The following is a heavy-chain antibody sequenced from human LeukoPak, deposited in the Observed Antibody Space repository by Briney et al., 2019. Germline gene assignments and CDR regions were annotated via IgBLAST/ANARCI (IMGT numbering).Heavy chain of an antibody. CDR3: ARDSCSSTSCAIDS. J-gene: IGHJ4*02. CDR1: GYTFTGYY. Sequence: ASVKVSCKASGYTFTGYYMHWVRQAPGQGLEWMGWINRNSGGTNYAQKFQGRVTMTRDTSISTAYMELSRLRSADTAVYYCARDSCSSTSCAIDSWGQGTLVTVSS. V-gene: IGHV1-2*02. D-gene: IGHD2-2*01. CDR2: INRNSGGT.